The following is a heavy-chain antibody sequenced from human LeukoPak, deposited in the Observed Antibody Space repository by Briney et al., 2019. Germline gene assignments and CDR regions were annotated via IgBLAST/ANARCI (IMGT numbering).Heavy chain of an antibody. V-gene: IGHV3-30-3*01. CDR1: GFTFSSYA. J-gene: IGHJ4*02. D-gene: IGHD7-27*01. CDR2: ISYDGSNK. Sequence: PGGSLRLSCAASGFTFSSYAMHWVRQAPGKGLEWVAVISYDGSNKYYADSVKGRFTISRDNSKNTLYLQMNSLRAEDTAVYYCARDELTGGDYFDYWGQGTLVTVSS. CDR3: ARDELTGGDYFDY.